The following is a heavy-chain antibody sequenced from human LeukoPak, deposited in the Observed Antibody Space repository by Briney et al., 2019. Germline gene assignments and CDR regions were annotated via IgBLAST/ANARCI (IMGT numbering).Heavy chain of an antibody. CDR3: ARDGGVAVPGPYDY. V-gene: IGHV1-2*02. Sequence: ASVKVSCKASGYTFTGYYMHWVRQAPGQGLEWMGWINPNSGGTNYAQKFQGRVTMTRDTSISTAYMELSRLRSDDTAVYCCARDGGVAVPGPYDYWGQGTLVTVSS. D-gene: IGHD6-19*01. CDR2: INPNSGGT. CDR1: GYTFTGYY. J-gene: IGHJ4*02.